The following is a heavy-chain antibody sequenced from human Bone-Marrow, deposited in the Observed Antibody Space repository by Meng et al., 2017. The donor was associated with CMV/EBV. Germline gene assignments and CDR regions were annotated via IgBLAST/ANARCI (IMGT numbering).Heavy chain of an antibody. V-gene: IGHV3-30*04. CDR3: ARRQIVGATTFDY. CDR2: ISYDGSNK. Sequence: GESLKISCAASGFTFSSYAMHWVRQAPGKGLEWVAVISYDGSNKYYADSVKGRFTISRDNAKNSLYLQMNSLRAEDTAVYYCARRQIVGATTFDYWGQGTLVTFSS. D-gene: IGHD1-26*01. J-gene: IGHJ4*02. CDR1: GFTFSSYA.